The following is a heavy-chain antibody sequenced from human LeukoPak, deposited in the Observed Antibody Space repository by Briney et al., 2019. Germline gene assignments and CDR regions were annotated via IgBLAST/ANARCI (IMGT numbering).Heavy chain of an antibody. CDR2: IYYSGST. CDR1: GGSISSSSYY. CDR3: ARMALHGVNYYYYTDV. J-gene: IGHJ6*03. V-gene: IGHV4-39*01. Sequence: SETLSLTCTVSGGSISSSSYYWGWIRQPPGKGLEWIGSIYYSGSTYYNPSLKSRVTISVDTSKNQFSLKLSSVTAADTAVYYCARMALHGVNYYYYTDVWGKGTTVTVSS. D-gene: IGHD3-10*01.